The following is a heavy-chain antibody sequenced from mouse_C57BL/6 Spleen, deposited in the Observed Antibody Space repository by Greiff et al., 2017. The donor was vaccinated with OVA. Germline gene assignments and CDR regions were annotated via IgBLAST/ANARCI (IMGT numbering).Heavy chain of an antibody. Sequence: QVQLQQSGAELVRPGTSVKVSCKASGYAFTNYLIEWVKQRPGQGLEWIGVINPGSGGTNYNEKFKGMATLTADKSSSTAYMQLSSLTSEDSAVYFCARDGSSHFDYWGRGTTLTVSS. J-gene: IGHJ2*01. CDR2: INPGSGGT. CDR3: ARDGSSHFDY. CDR1: GYAFTNYL. V-gene: IGHV1-54*01. D-gene: IGHD1-1*01.